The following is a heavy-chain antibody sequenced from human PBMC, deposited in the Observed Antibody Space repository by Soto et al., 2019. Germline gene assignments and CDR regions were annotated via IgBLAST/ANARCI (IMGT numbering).Heavy chain of an antibody. CDR1: GGSFSGYY. CDR2: INHSGST. Sequence: SETLSLTCAVYGGSFSGYYWSWIRQPPGKGLEWIGEINHSGSTNYNPSLKSRVTISVDTSKNQFSLKLSSVTAADTAVYYCARDSRNIAARALDYRGQGTLVTVSS. V-gene: IGHV4-34*09. D-gene: IGHD6-6*01. CDR3: ARDSRNIAARALDY. J-gene: IGHJ4*02.